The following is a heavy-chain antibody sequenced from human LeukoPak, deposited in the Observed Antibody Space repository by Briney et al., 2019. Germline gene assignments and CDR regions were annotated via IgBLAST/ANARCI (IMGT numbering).Heavy chain of an antibody. CDR2: IKEDGSEK. Sequence: PGGSLRLSCAASGFTLSSYWMSWVRHAPGKGLERVANIKEDGSEKYYVDSVKGRFTISRDNAENSLYLQVNSLRAEDTAVYYCARVTYPWYFDYWGQGTLVTVSS. CDR1: GFTLSSYW. J-gene: IGHJ4*02. V-gene: IGHV3-7*04. CDR3: ARVTYPWYFDY. D-gene: IGHD2-2*02.